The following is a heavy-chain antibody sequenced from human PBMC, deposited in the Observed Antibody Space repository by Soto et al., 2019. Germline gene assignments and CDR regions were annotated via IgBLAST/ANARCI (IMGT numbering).Heavy chain of an antibody. CDR3: AKLSSSGWYGHIDY. V-gene: IGHV3-23*01. Sequence: LRLSCAASGFTFSNYAMSWVRQAPGKGLEWVSAFSGNSYATYYTDSVKGRFTISRDNSKNTLFLQMDSLRAEDTAVYYCAKLSSSGWYGHIDYWGQGTLVTVSS. CDR2: FSGNSYAT. CDR1: GFTFSNYA. J-gene: IGHJ4*02. D-gene: IGHD6-19*01.